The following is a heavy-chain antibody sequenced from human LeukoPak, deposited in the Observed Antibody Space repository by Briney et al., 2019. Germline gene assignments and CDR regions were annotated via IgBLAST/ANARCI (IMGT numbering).Heavy chain of an antibody. Sequence: GESLKIPCQGSGYSFTTYWIGWVRQMPGKGLEWMGIIYPGDSDTRYNPSFQGQVTISADKSISTAYLQWSSLKASDTAMYYCARREYTGYEHFDYWGQGTLVTVSS. J-gene: IGHJ4*02. V-gene: IGHV5-51*01. CDR3: ARREYTGYEHFDY. CDR1: GYSFTTYW. D-gene: IGHD5-12*01. CDR2: IYPGDSDT.